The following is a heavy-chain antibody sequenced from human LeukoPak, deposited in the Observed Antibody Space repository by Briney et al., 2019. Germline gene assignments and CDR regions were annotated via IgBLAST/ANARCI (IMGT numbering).Heavy chain of an antibody. D-gene: IGHD2-2*01. J-gene: IGHJ4*02. V-gene: IGHV3-23*01. CDR3: AKDGVVVPAALIDY. Sequence: PGGSLRLSCAASGSTFSSYAMSWVRQAPGKGLEWVSAISGSGGSTYYADSVKGRFTISRDNSKNTLYLQMNSLRAEDTAVYYCAKDGVVVPAALIDYWGQGTLVTVSS. CDR1: GSTFSSYA. CDR2: ISGSGGST.